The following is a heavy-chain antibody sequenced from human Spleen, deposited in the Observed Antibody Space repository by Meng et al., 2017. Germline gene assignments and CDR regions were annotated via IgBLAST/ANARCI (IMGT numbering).Heavy chain of an antibody. V-gene: IGHV4-4*02. CDR3: ARDGAYSDPSGGEQHYLDY. Sequence: QLWEPGPGLGKPSGTRSLTCDGSGGSISSSDWWSWVRQPPGKGLEWIGEIFHDGSTSYNPSLQSRVTLSVDKPKNQFSLKLTSVTAADTAVYFCARDGAYSDPSGGEQHYLDYWGQGSLVTVSS. D-gene: IGHD3-22*01. CDR2: IFHDGST. CDR1: GGSISSSDW. J-gene: IGHJ4*02.